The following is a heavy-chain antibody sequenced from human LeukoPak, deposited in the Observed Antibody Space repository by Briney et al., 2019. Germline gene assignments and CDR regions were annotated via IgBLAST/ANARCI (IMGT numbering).Heavy chain of an antibody. CDR1: GGSISSYS. D-gene: IGHD4-17*01. CDR2: IYYSGST. J-gene: IGHJ5*02. CDR3: ARGMTTGPDP. V-gene: IGHV4-59*12. Sequence: SETLSLTCTVSGGSISSYSWSWIRQPPGKGLEWIGYIYYSGSTNYNPSLKSRLTISVDTSKNQFSLKLRSVTADDTAVYYCARGMTTGPDPWGQGTLVTVSS.